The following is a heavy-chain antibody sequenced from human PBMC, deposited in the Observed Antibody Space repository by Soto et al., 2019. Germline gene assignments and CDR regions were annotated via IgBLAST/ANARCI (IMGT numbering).Heavy chain of an antibody. CDR2: INHSGST. CDR3: AITVVTRPEDAFDI. J-gene: IGHJ3*02. CDR1: GGSFSGYY. D-gene: IGHD2-21*02. V-gene: IGHV4-34*01. Sequence: QVQLQQWGAGLLKPSETLSLTCAVYGGSFSGYYWSWIRQPPGKGLEWIGEINHSGSTNYNPSLKSRVTISVDTSKNQFSLKLSSVTAADTAVYYCAITVVTRPEDAFDIWGQGTMDTVSS.